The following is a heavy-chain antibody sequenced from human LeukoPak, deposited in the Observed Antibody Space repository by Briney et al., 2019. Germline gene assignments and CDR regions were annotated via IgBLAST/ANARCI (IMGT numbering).Heavy chain of an antibody. D-gene: IGHD6-6*01. CDR3: ARHRGEQLFRVGLFWFDP. CDR1: GYSFTSYW. CDR2: IYPGDSDT. J-gene: IGHJ5*02. V-gene: IGHV5-51*01. Sequence: GESLEISCKGSGYSFTSYWIGWVRQMPGKGLEWMGIIYPGDSDTRYSPPFQGQVTISADKSISTAYLQWSSLKASDTAMYYCARHRGEQLFRVGLFWFDPWGQGTLVTVSS.